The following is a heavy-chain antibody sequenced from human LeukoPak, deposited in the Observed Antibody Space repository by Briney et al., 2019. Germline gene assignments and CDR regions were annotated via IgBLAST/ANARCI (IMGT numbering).Heavy chain of an antibody. CDR3: ATANLGIVGAKGGRKFFDY. V-gene: IGHV3-23*01. CDR2: ISGSGGST. Sequence: GGSLRLSCAASGFTFSSYAMSWVRQAPGKGLEWVSAISGSGGSTYYADSVKGRFTISRDNSKNTLYLQMNSLRAEDTAVYYCATANLGIVGAKGGRKFFDYWGQGTLVTVSS. CDR1: GFTFSSYA. J-gene: IGHJ4*02. D-gene: IGHD1-26*01.